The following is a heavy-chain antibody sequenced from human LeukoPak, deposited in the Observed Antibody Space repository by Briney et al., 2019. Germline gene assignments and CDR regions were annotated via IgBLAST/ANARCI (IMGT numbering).Heavy chain of an antibody. CDR1: GFTFSSYG. CDR3: AKGGETGYPRAVGRIDY. Sequence: GGSLRLSCAASGFTFSSYGMHWVRQAPGKGLEWVAVISYDGSNKYYADSVRGRFTISRDNSKNTLYLQMNSLRAEDTAVYYCAKGGETGYPRAVGRIDYWGQGTLVTVSS. D-gene: IGHD3-9*01. J-gene: IGHJ4*02. V-gene: IGHV3-30*18. CDR2: ISYDGSNK.